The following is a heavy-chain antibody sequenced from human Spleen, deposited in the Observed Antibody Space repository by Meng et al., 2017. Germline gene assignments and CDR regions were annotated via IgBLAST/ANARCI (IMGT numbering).Heavy chain of an antibody. CDR2: MSGNGMTT. J-gene: IGHJ6*02. D-gene: IGHD6-6*01. Sequence: GESLKISCAGSGFTFSTYAMSWVRQAPGKGLEWVSGMSGNGMTTHYADSVKGRFTISRDNSKNTLYLQMSSLRAEDTAVYYCAREKIAARYYYGMDVWGQGTTVTVSS. CDR3: AREKIAARYYYGMDV. CDR1: GFTFSTYA. V-gene: IGHV3-23*01.